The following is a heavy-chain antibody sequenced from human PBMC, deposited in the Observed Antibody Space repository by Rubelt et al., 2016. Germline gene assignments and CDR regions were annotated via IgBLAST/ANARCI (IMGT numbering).Heavy chain of an antibody. Sequence: GFTFSSYGMHWVRQAPGKGLEWVAVISYDGSNKYYADSVKGRFTISRDNSKNTLYLQMNSLRAEDTAVYYCAKEGARKLRTVHNWFDPWGQGTLVTVSS. J-gene: IGHJ5*02. CDR2: ISYDGSNK. CDR3: AKEGARKLRTVHNWFDP. CDR1: GFTFSSYG. V-gene: IGHV3-30*18. D-gene: IGHD1-14*01.